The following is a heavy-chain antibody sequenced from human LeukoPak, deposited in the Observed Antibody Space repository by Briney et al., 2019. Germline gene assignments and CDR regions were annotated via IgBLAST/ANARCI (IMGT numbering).Heavy chain of an antibody. Sequence: GSLRLSCAASGFTFSSYGMHWVRQAPGKGLEWVAVISYDGSNKYYAVSVKGRFTISRDNSKNTLYLQMNSLRAEDTAVYYCAKTALYQLPDYWGQGTLVTVCS. CDR3: AKTALYQLPDY. CDR1: GFTFSSYG. D-gene: IGHD2-2*01. J-gene: IGHJ4*02. V-gene: IGHV3-30*18. CDR2: ISYDGSNK.